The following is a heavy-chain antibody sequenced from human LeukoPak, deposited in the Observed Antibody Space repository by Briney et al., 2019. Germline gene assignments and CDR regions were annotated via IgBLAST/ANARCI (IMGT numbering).Heavy chain of an antibody. Sequence: SETLSLTCTVSGGAISSYYWSWIRQPPGKGLEWIGYIYTSGSTNYNPSLKSRVTISVDTSKNQFSLKLSSVTAADTAVYYCARHNEWELLGSAFDIWGQGTMVTVSS. CDR1: GGAISSYY. V-gene: IGHV4-4*09. CDR2: IYTSGST. CDR3: ARHNEWELLGSAFDI. D-gene: IGHD1-26*01. J-gene: IGHJ3*02.